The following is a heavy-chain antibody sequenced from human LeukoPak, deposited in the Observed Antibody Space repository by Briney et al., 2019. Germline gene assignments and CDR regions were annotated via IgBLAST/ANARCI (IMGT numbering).Heavy chain of an antibody. CDR1: GGTFSSYA. Sequence: ASVKVSCKASGGTFSSYAISWVRQAPGQGLEWMGGIIPIFGTANYAQKFQGRVTITADESTSTAYMELSSLRSEDTAVYYCARVNGDYTTLDAFDIWGQGTMVTVSS. D-gene: IGHD4-17*01. V-gene: IGHV1-69*13. CDR3: ARVNGDYTTLDAFDI. CDR2: IIPIFGTA. J-gene: IGHJ3*02.